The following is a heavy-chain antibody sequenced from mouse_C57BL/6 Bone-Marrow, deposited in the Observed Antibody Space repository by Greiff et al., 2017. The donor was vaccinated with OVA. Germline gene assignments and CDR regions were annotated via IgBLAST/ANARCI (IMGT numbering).Heavy chain of an antibody. CDR1: GYTFTSYG. J-gene: IGHJ2*01. CDR3: ARDAYSRNYCDY. CDR2: IYPRSGNT. Sequence: VQLQQSGAELARPGASVKLSCKASGYTFTSYGISWVKQRTGQGLEWIGEIYPRSGNTYYNEKFKGKATLTADKSSSTAYMELRSLTSEDSAVYYCARDAYSRNYCDYWGQGTTLTVSS. D-gene: IGHD2-10*01. V-gene: IGHV1-81*01.